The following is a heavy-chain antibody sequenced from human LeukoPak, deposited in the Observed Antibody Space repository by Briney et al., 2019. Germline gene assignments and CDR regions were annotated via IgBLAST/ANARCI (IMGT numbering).Heavy chain of an antibody. CDR1: GGTFSSYA. V-gene: IGHV1-69*13. J-gene: IGHJ4*02. CDR3: ARAVVVFLGWYYFDY. D-gene: IGHD2-21*01. CDR2: IIPIFGTA. Sequence: SVKVSCKASGGTFSSYAISWVRQAPGQGLEWMGGIIPIFGTANYAQKFQGRVTITADESTSTAYMELSSLRSEDTAVYYCARAVVVFLGWYYFDYWSQGTLVTVSS.